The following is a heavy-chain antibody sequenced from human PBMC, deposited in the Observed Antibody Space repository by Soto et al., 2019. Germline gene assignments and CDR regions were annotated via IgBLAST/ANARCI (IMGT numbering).Heavy chain of an antibody. J-gene: IGHJ4*02. Sequence: EVQLLESGGGLVQPGGSLRLSCAASEFTFSSFVMSWVRQAPGKGLEWVSTISDSGGNTYYADSVKGRFTISRDNSNNTLYLQMNILRAEDTAIYYCAKGGVSRLSSSDYWGQGTLVTVSS. V-gene: IGHV3-23*01. D-gene: IGHD2-2*01. CDR3: AKGGVSRLSSSDY. CDR1: EFTFSSFV. CDR2: ISDSGGNT.